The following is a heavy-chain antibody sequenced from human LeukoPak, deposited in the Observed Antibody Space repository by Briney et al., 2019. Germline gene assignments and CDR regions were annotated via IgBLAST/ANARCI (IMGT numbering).Heavy chain of an antibody. Sequence: GGSLRLSCAASGFTLSSYAMNWVRQTPGKGLEWVSTARASGSATYYADSVKGRFAISRDDSKSTLYLQMTNLRAEDTALYYCAKRYGKAWYQFDYWGRGTLVTVSS. CDR2: ARASGSAT. V-gene: IGHV3-23*01. J-gene: IGHJ4*02. D-gene: IGHD5-18*01. CDR1: GFTLSSYA. CDR3: AKRYGKAWYQFDY.